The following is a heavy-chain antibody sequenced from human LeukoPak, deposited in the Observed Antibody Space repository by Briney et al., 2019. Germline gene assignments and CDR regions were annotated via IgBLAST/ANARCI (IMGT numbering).Heavy chain of an antibody. Sequence: GGSLRLSCAASGFTFDDYAMHWVRQAPGKGLEWVSLISGDGGSTYYADSVKGRLTISRDNSKNSLYLQMNSLRTEDTALYYCAKDRVGITMVRGVIIKTHGMDVWGQGTTVTVSS. J-gene: IGHJ6*02. CDR3: AKDRVGITMVRGVIIKTHGMDV. CDR2: ISGDGGST. CDR1: GFTFDDYA. V-gene: IGHV3-43*02. D-gene: IGHD3-10*01.